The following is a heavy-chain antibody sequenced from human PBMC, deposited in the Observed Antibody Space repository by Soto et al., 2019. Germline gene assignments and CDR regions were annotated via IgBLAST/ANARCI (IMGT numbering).Heavy chain of an antibody. D-gene: IGHD4-17*01. V-gene: IGHV3-23*01. Sequence: PGGSLRLSXAASGFTFSSYATSWVRQAPGKGLEWVSAISGSGGNTYYADSVKGRFTISRDNSKNTLYLQMNSLRAEDTAVYYCAKLATSTVTTSYWGQGTLVTVSS. CDR1: GFTFSSYA. CDR3: AKLATSTVTTSY. J-gene: IGHJ4*02. CDR2: ISGSGGNT.